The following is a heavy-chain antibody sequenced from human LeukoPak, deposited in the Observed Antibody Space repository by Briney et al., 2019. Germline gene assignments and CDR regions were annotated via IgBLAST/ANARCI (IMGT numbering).Heavy chain of an antibody. V-gene: IGHV3-9*01. CDR2: ITWNSGSI. D-gene: IGHD1-26*01. Sequence: PGRSLRLSCVASGFTFDDYAMHWVRQAPGKGLEWVSGITWNSGSIDYADSVKGRFTISRDNAKNSLYLQMNSLRVEDTALYYCTKRSGNYRDAFDIWGQGTMVTVSS. CDR1: GFTFDDYA. J-gene: IGHJ3*02. CDR3: TKRSGNYRDAFDI.